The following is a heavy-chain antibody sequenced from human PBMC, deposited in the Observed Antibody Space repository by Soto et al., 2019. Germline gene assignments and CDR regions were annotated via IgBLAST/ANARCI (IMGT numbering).Heavy chain of an antibody. CDR2: IIPILGIA. D-gene: IGHD2-15*01. J-gene: IGHJ2*01. CDR3: ARPHCSGGSCYDWYFDL. CDR1: AGTFSSYT. V-gene: IGHV1-69*02. Sequence: QVQLVQSGAEVKKPGSSVKVSCKASAGTFSSYTISWVRQAPGQGLEWMGRIIPILGIANYAQKFQGRVTITADKSTSTAYMELSSLRSEDTAVYYCARPHCSGGSCYDWYFDLWGRGTLVTVSS.